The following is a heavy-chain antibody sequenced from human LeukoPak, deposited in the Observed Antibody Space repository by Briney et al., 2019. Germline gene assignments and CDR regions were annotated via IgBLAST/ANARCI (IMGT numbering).Heavy chain of an antibody. CDR2: IYHSGST. D-gene: IGHD3-16*01. J-gene: IGHJ3*02. Sequence: PSETLSLTCTVSGGSISSGGYYWSWIRQPPGKGLEWIGYIYHSGSTYYNPSLKSRVTISVDRSKNQFSLKLSSVTAADTAVYYCAREAQGKPGGPFDIWGQGTMVTVSS. V-gene: IGHV4-30-2*01. CDR3: AREAQGKPGGPFDI. CDR1: GGSISSGGYY.